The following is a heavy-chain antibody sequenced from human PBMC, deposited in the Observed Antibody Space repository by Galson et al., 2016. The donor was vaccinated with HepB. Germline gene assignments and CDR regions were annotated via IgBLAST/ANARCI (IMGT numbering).Heavy chain of an antibody. CDR2: TRSKASSYAT. J-gene: IGHJ4*02. V-gene: IGHV3-73*01. D-gene: IGHD1-26*01. CDR1: AGLTFSDTFTGSA. Sequence: SLRLSCAASAGLTFSDTFTGSAIHWVRQASGKGLEWVGRTRSKASSYATAYAASVKGRFTISRDDSKNTAYLQMNSLKIEDTAVYYCTSCSGSYCDYWGQGTLVTVSS. CDR3: TSCSGSYCDY.